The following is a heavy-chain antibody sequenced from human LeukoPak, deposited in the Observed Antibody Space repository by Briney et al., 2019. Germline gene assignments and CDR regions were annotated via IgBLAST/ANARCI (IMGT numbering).Heavy chain of an antibody. J-gene: IGHJ4*02. V-gene: IGHV1-18*01. D-gene: IGHD3-3*01. Sequence: ASVKVSCKASGYTFTSYGISWVRQAPGQGLEWMGWISAYNGNTNYAQKLQGRVTMTEDTSTDTAYMELSSLRSEDTAVYYCATESAIFGVVMRGYWGQGTLVTVSS. CDR3: ATESAIFGVVMRGY. CDR1: GYTFTSYG. CDR2: ISAYNGNT.